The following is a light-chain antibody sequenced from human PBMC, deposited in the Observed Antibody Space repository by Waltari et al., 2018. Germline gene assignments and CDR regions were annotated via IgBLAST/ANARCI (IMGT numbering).Light chain of an antibody. J-gene: IGKJ4*01. CDR3: QQANSFPLT. V-gene: IGKV1-12*01. CDR2: AAS. Sequence: DIQMTQFPSSVSASVGDRVTITCRASQDISRWLAWYQQKPGKAPKFLIYAASNLQSGVPSRSSGTGSGTDFTLTISSLQPEDFATYYCQQANSFPLTFGGGTKVEIK. CDR1: QDISRW.